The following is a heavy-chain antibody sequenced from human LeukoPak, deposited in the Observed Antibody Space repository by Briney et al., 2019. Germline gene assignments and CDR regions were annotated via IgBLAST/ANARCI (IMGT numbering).Heavy chain of an antibody. Sequence: SETLSLTCAVYGGSFSGYYWSWIRQPPGKGLEWIGEINHSGSTNYNPSLKSRVTISVDTSKNQFSLKLSSVTAADTAVYYCARGPQQWSQDALDIWGQGTMVTVSS. CDR1: GGSFSGYY. J-gene: IGHJ3*02. V-gene: IGHV4-34*01. D-gene: IGHD6-19*01. CDR2: INHSGST. CDR3: ARGPQQWSQDALDI.